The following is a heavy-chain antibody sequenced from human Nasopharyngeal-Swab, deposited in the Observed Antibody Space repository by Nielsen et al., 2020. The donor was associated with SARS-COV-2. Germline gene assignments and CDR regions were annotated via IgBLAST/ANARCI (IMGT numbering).Heavy chain of an antibody. Sequence: RQAPGKGLEWIGYIYYSGSTNYNPSLKSRVTISVDTSKNQFSLKLSSVTAADTAAYYCARGGRGIFGVVTNFDYWGQGTLVTVSS. J-gene: IGHJ4*02. V-gene: IGHV4-59*01. D-gene: IGHD3-3*01. CDR3: ARGGRGIFGVVTNFDY. CDR2: IYYSGST.